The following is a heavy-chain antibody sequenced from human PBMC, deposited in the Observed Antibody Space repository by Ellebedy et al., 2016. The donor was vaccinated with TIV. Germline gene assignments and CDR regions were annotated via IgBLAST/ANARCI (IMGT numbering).Heavy chain of an antibody. CDR1: GFTFSSYG. J-gene: IGHJ5*02. D-gene: IGHD6-6*01. Sequence: GESLKISCAASGFTFSSYGMHWVRQAPGKGLEWVAVIWYDGSNKYYADSVKGRFTISRDNSKNTLYLQMNSLRAEDTAVYYCARSPYSSSSGWFDPWGQGTLVTVSS. CDR2: IWYDGSNK. CDR3: ARSPYSSSSGWFDP. V-gene: IGHV3-33*01.